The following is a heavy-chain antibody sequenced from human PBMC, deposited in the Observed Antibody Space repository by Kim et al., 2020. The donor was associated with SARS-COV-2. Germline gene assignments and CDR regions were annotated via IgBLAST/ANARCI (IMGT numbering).Heavy chain of an antibody. J-gene: IGHJ6*02. D-gene: IGHD3-22*01. V-gene: IGHV3-11*05. CDR3: ARDRLTYDYDTSAFPPLFYYGMDA. CDR2: ISSSSSYT. Sequence: GGSLRLSCAASGFTFSDHSMSWIRQAPGKGLEWVSYISSSSSYTYYADSVKGRFTSSRDNAKNSLYLQMNSLRAEDTAVYYCARDRLTYDYDTSAFPPLFYYGMDAWGQGTTVTVSS. CDR1: GFTFSDHS.